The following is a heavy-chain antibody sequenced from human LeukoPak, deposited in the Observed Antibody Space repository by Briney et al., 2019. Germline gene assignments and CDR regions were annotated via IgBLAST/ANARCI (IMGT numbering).Heavy chain of an antibody. CDR2: ISASDGTT. V-gene: IGHV1-18*01. D-gene: IGHD4-17*01. CDR1: GFSFSIYA. CDR3: ARCGAAVTTHFSH. Sequence: GSLKVSCEASGFSFSIYAITWAPAAPGQGLGNLGWISASDGTTNYAQKVQDRVTMTTDTSTSTAYLELRSLRSEDTAVYYCARCGAAVTTHFSHWGQGTLVTVSS. J-gene: IGHJ4*02.